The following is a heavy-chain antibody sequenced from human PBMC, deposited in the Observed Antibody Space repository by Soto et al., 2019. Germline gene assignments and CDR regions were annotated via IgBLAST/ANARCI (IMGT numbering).Heavy chain of an antibody. CDR2: ISGSGGST. CDR1: GFTFSSYA. D-gene: IGHD2-2*01. V-gene: IGHV3-23*01. J-gene: IGHJ6*02. CDR3: AKFSQLPHYYYYYGMDV. Sequence: EVQLLESGGGLVQPGGSLRLSCAASGFTFSSYAMSWVRQAPGKGLEWVSAISGSGGSTYYADSVKGRFTISRDNSKNTLYLQMNSLRAEDTAVYYCAKFSQLPHYYYYYGMDVWGQGTTVTVSS.